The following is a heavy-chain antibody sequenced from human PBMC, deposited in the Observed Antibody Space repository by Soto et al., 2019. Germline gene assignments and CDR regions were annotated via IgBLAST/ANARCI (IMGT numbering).Heavy chain of an antibody. Sequence: QVQLVESGGGVVQPGRSLRLSCAASGFTFSSYGMHWVRQAPGKGLEWVAVISYDGSNKYYGDSVKGRFTISRDNSKNTLYLQMNSLRAEDTAVYYCAKELRGYYYYGMDVWGQGTTVTVSS. CDR1: GFTFSSYG. D-gene: IGHD4-17*01. J-gene: IGHJ6*02. CDR3: AKELRGYYYYGMDV. CDR2: ISYDGSNK. V-gene: IGHV3-30*18.